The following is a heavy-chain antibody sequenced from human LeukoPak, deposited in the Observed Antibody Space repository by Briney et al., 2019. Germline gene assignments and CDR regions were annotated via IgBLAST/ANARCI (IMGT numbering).Heavy chain of an antibody. D-gene: IGHD2-8*01. J-gene: IGHJ3*02. CDR3: ASHIVLMVYAILDAFDI. Sequence: GGSLRLSCAASGFTFSSYGMHWVRQAPGKGLEWVAFIRYDGSNKYHADSVKGRFTISRDNSKNTLYLQMNSLRAEDTAVYYCASHIVLMVYAILDAFDIWGQGTMVTVSS. V-gene: IGHV3-30*02. CDR2: IRYDGSNK. CDR1: GFTFSSYG.